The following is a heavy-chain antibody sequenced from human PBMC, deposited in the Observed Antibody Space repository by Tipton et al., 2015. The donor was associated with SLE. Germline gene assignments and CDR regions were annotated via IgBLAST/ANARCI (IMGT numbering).Heavy chain of an antibody. D-gene: IGHD6-6*01. CDR3: ARDGAARGDFDY. V-gene: IGHV4-39*07. CDR2: INHSGST. Sequence: TLSLTCTVSGGSISSSSYYWGRIRQPPGKGLEWIGEINHSGSTNYNPSLKSRVTISVDTSKNQFSLKLSSVTAADTAVYYCARDGAARGDFDYWGQGTLVTVSS. J-gene: IGHJ4*02. CDR1: GGSISSSSYY.